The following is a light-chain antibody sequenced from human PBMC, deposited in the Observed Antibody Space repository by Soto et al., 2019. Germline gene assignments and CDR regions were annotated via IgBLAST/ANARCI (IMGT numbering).Light chain of an antibody. CDR2: EVN. J-gene: IGLJ1*01. CDR3: SSYAGINNLGV. V-gene: IGLV2-8*01. Sequence: QSVLTQPPSASGSPGQSVTISCTGTSSNVGGYKYVSWYQHHPGKAPKLMIFEVNKRPSGVPDRFSRSKSGNTASLTVSGLEAEDEGDYYCSSYAGINNLGVFGTGTKVTVL. CDR1: SSNVGGYKY.